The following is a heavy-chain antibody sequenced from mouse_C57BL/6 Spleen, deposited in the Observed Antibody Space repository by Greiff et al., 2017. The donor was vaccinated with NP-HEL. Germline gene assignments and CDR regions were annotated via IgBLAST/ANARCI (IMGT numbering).Heavy chain of an antibody. CDR1: GYTFTSYW. CDR3: ARSSCDYYGSSYWFAY. J-gene: IGHJ3*01. D-gene: IGHD1-1*01. CDR2: IHPNSGST. V-gene: IGHV1-64*01. Sequence: VQLQQPGAELVKPGASVKLSCKASGYTFTSYWMHWVKQRPGQGLEWIGMIHPNSGSTNYNEKFKSKATLTVDKSSSTAYMQLSSLTSEDSAVYYCARSSCDYYGSSYWFAYWGQGTLVTVSA.